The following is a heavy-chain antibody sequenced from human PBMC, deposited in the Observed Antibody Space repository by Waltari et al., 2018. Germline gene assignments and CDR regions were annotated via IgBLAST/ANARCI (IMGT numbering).Heavy chain of an antibody. V-gene: IGHV3-7*01. CDR3: ARDLVATPP. Sequence: EVQLVESGGDLVQPGGSLRHSWAASGCTLSRAWMTGVRQAPGKGLEWVGNRQQNGSEKWYADSGRGRFTISRDNAMNSLYLQMNSLRVEDTAVYYCARDLVATPPWGQGTLVTVSS. CDR1: GCTLSRAW. J-gene: IGHJ5*02. D-gene: IGHD2-21*02. CDR2: RQQNGSEK.